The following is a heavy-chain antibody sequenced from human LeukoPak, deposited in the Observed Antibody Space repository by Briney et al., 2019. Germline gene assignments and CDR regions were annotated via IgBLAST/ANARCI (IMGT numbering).Heavy chain of an antibody. V-gene: IGHV4-59*01. D-gene: IGHD2-15*01. CDR1: GGSISSYY. J-gene: IGHJ4*02. CDR2: IHFSGST. Sequence: SETLSLTCSVSGGSISSYYWSWIRQSPDKGLELIGYIHFSGSTDYNPSLKSRVTISVDTSKNQFSLRLSSVTAADTAVYYCARGGGGSSRFDYWGQGTLVTVSS. CDR3: ARGGGGSSRFDY.